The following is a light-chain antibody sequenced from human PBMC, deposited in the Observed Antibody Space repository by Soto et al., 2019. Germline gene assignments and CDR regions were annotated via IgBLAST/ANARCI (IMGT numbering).Light chain of an antibody. V-gene: IGKV1-5*01. J-gene: IGKJ1*01. Sequence: DIQMTQSPSTLSASVGGRATITCRASQSISSWLAWYQQKPGKAPKLLIYDASSLESGVPSRFSGSGSGTEFTLTISSLQPDDFATYYCQQYNSYSEWTFGQGTKVDIK. CDR1: QSISSW. CDR2: DAS. CDR3: QQYNSYSEWT.